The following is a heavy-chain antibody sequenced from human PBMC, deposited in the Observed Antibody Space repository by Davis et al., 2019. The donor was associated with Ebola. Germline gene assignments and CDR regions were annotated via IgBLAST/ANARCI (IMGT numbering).Heavy chain of an antibody. D-gene: IGHD2-8*01. Sequence: GESLKISCSASGFTFSSYSMHWVRQAPGKGLEYVSAISSNAGSTYYAPSVKGRFTISSDNSKNTLYLQMSSLRAEDTAVYYCVKAQGYCTNGVCYGGMDVWGQGTTVTVSS. J-gene: IGHJ6*02. CDR2: ISSNAGST. CDR3: VKAQGYCTNGVCYGGMDV. V-gene: IGHV3-64D*06. CDR1: GFTFSSYS.